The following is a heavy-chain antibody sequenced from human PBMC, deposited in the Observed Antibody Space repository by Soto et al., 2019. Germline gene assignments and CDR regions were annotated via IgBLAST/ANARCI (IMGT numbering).Heavy chain of an antibody. V-gene: IGHV1-69*01. D-gene: IGHD6-13*01. CDR3: EAYSSSWSGWFDP. CDR2: IIPIFGTA. Sequence: SVKVTCNAFGGPFSSYAIIWVRQSPGQGLEWMGGIIPIFGTANYAQKFQGRVTITADESTSTAYMELSSLRSEDTAVYYCEAYSSSWSGWFDPWGQGTLVTVSS. J-gene: IGHJ5*02. CDR1: GGPFSSYA.